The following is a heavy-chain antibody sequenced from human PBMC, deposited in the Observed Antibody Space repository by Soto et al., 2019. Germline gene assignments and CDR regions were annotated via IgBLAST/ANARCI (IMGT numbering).Heavy chain of an antibody. CDR3: AKDLFPARDSLYGLDV. CDR1: GFTFSTFA. D-gene: IGHD2-2*02. CDR2: ITASGATT. V-gene: IGHV3-23*01. Sequence: EGQLLESGGGLVQPGGSLRLSCAASGFTFSTFAMTWVRQAPGKGLEWVSAITASGATTYYADSVKGRFIISRDNSKNTLYLQTNSLRAENTAVYYCAKDLFPARDSLYGLDVWGQGTTVTVSS. J-gene: IGHJ6*02.